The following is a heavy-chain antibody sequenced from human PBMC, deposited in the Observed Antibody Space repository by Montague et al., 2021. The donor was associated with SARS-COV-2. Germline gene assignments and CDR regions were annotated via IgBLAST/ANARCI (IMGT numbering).Heavy chain of an antibody. CDR2: IYHSGST. Sequence: SETLSLTCAVSGGPITSYYWNWIRQPPGKGLEYIGYIYHSGSTTYNPSLKSRVSISVDTSKNQFSLKLRSVTAADTAVYYCAAQTDYYYCSLDVWGQGTTATVS. CDR1: GGPITSYY. J-gene: IGHJ6*02. CDR3: AAQTDYYYCSLDV. V-gene: IGHV4-59*08.